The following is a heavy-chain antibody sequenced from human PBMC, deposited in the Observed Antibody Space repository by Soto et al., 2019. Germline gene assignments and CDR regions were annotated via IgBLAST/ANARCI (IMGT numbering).Heavy chain of an antibody. V-gene: IGHV1-69*13. CDR1: VATFISYA. J-gene: IGHJ4*02. CDR2: IIPIFGTA. D-gene: IGHD5-12*01. Sequence: SVKVSCKAPVATFISYAISWVRQAPGQGLEWMGGIIPIFGTAKYAQKFQGRVTITADESTSTAYMELSSLRSEDTAVYYCARDLSIFTPYHGYDRSVPGDYWGQGTLVTVSS. CDR3: ARDLSIFTPYHGYDRSVPGDY.